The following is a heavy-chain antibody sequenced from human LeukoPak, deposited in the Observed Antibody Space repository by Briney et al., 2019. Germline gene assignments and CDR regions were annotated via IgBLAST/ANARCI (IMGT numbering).Heavy chain of an antibody. CDR2: INSDGSST. CDR3: GRELDWLPTLDY. J-gene: IGHJ4*02. V-gene: IGHV3-74*01. D-gene: IGHD3-9*01. Sequence: GGSLRLSCAASGFTFSNYWMHWVRQAPGKGLVWVSRINSDGSSTRYADSVKGRFTIFRDNAKNTLYLQMNSLRAEDTAVYYCGRELDWLPTLDYWGQGTLVTVSS. CDR1: GFTFSNYW.